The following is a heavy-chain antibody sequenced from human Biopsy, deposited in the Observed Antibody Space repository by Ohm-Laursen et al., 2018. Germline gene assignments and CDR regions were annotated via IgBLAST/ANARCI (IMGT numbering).Heavy chain of an antibody. J-gene: IGHJ3*02. D-gene: IGHD1-26*01. CDR3: ARVEAGTYDALDI. CDR1: GVSISTYY. V-gene: IGHV4-59*01. CDR2: IYYSGST. Sequence: SQTLSLTCTVSGVSISTYYWSWIRQSPGRGLEWIAYIYYSGSTDYNPSLKSRVTISLDTSKSQFSLKLYSVTAADTAVYYCARVEAGTYDALDIWGQGTLVAVSA.